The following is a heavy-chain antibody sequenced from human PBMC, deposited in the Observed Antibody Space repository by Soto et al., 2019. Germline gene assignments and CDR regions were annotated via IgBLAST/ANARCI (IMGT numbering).Heavy chain of an antibody. CDR1: GFTFSRYG. Sequence: QVQLVESGGGVVQPGRSLRLSCAASGFTFSRYGMHWVRQAPGKGLEWLTVMSYDGSHKRYADSVKGRFTISRDNSKNTLYLQMDSLTTEDTAVYYCAKDPNDSSGSINWFDPWGQGTLVTVSS. CDR3: AKDPNDSSGSINWFDP. J-gene: IGHJ5*02. D-gene: IGHD3-22*01. CDR2: MSYDGSHK. V-gene: IGHV3-30*18.